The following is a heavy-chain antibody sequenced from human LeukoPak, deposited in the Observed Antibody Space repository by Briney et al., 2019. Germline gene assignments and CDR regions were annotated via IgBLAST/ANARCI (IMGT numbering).Heavy chain of an antibody. J-gene: IGHJ4*02. D-gene: IGHD1-1*01. CDR1: GFTLSSSW. CDR2: INSDGSIS. CDR3: TKGGTTLFDH. V-gene: IGHV3-74*01. Sequence: PGGSLRLSCAASGFTLSSSWLHWVRQAPGKGLVWVSGINSDGSISSYADSVKGRFTISRDNAKNTLYLQMNSLRDEDTAVYYCTKGGTTLFDHWGQGTLVTVSS.